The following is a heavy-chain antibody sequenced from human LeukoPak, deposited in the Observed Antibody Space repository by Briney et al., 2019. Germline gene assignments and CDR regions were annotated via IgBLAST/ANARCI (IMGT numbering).Heavy chain of an antibody. V-gene: IGHV3-48*01. D-gene: IGHD4-17*01. J-gene: IGHJ6*03. CDR2: ISSSSSTI. Sequence: PGGSLRLSCAVSGFTFSIYEMNWVRQAPGKGLEWVSYISSSSSTIYYADSVKGRFTISRDNAKNSLYLQMNSLRAEDTAVYYCARGPVTSPYYYYYMDVWGKGTTVTVSS. CDR1: GFTFSIYE. CDR3: ARGPVTSPYYYYYMDV.